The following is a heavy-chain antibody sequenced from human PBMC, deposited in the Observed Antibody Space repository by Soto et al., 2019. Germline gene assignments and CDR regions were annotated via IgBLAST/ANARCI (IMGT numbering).Heavy chain of an antibody. Sequence: RLSCGTSGFTFANYGMGWVRQASGRGLEWVNGISSSGGRTYYADSVKGRFTISRDNSKNTLFMQMNSLRAEDTAVDYCAKVAKSRVFIKYLGYWDQGSRVTAAS. V-gene: IGHV3-23*01. D-gene: IGHD3-3*01. CDR1: GFTFANYG. J-gene: IGHJ4*02. CDR3: AKVAKSRVFIKYLGY. CDR2: ISSSGGRT.